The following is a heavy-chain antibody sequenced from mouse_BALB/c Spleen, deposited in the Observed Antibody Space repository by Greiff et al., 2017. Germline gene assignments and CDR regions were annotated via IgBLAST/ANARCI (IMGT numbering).Heavy chain of an antibody. CDR1: GYTFTSYW. Sequence: VQLQQPGAELVKPGASVKMSCKASGYTFTSYWMHWVKQRPGQGLEWIGTIDPSDSYTSYNQKFKGKATLTVDTSSSTAYMQLSSLTSEDSAVYYCTRSAGNPGYFDYWGQGTTLTVSS. CDR3: TRSAGNPGYFDY. J-gene: IGHJ2*01. CDR2: IDPSDSYT. D-gene: IGHD2-1*01. V-gene: IGHV1S127*01.